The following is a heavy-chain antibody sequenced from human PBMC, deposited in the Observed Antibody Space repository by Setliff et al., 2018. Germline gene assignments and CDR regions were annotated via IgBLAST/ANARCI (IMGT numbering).Heavy chain of an antibody. D-gene: IGHD3-3*01. CDR3: AREQSYYDFWSGYTYYYYYYMDV. Sequence: SETLSLTCTVSGGSISSGSYYWSWIRQPAGKGLEWIGRIYTSGSTNYNPSLKSRVTISVDTSKNQFSLKLSSVTAADTAVYYCAREQSYYDFWSGYTYYYYYYMDVWGKGTTVTV. CDR2: IYTSGST. V-gene: IGHV4-61*02. CDR1: GGSISSGSYY. J-gene: IGHJ6*03.